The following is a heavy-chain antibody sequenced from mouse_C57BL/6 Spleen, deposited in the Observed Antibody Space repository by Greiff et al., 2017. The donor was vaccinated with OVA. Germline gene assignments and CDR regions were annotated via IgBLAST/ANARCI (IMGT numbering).Heavy chain of an antibody. D-gene: IGHD1-1*01. V-gene: IGHV1-69*01. Sequence: QVQLQQSGAELVMPGASVKLSCKASGYTFTSYWMHWVKQRPGQGLEWIGEIDPSDSYTNYNQKFKGKSTLTVDKSSRTAYMQLSSLTSEDSAVYYCARRDYGSSSAWFAYWGQGTLVTVSA. J-gene: IGHJ3*01. CDR1: GYTFTSYW. CDR2: IDPSDSYT. CDR3: ARRDYGSSSAWFAY.